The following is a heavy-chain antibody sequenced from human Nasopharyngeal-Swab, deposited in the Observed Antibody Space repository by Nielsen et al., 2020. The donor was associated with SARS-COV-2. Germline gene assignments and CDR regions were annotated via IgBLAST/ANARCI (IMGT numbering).Heavy chain of an antibody. V-gene: IGHV3-21*01. J-gene: IGHJ6*02. D-gene: IGHD1-26*01. CDR3: ARSKHSGSYYYGMDV. Sequence: LSLTCAASGFTFSSYSMNWVRQAPGKGLEWVSSISSSSSYIYYADPVKGRFTISRDNAKNSLYLQMNSLRAEDTAVYYCARSKHSGSYYYGMDVWGQGTTVTVSS. CDR1: GFTFSSYS. CDR2: ISSSSSYI.